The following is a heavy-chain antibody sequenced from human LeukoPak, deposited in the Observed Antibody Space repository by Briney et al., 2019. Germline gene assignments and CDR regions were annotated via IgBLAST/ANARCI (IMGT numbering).Heavy chain of an antibody. CDR3: ATYTQHFEAPGTDY. J-gene: IGHJ4*02. CDR1: GFRLSNYW. Sequence: GGSLRLSCAVSGFRLSNYWMRWVRQAPGKGLVWVASIDRDGSEKRYVDSVKGRSTISRDNAKNSVSLQMTSLGAEDTAVYYCATYTQHFEAPGTDYRGLGTLVTVSS. CDR2: IDRDGSEK. V-gene: IGHV3-7*01. D-gene: IGHD6-13*01.